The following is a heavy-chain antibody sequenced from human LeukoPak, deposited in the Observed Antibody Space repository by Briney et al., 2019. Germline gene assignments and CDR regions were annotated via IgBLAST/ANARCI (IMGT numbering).Heavy chain of an antibody. D-gene: IGHD3-3*01. V-gene: IGHV3-23*01. Sequence: GGSLRLSCAASGFTLRSYAMSWVRQAPGKGLEWVSAISGSGGSGGSTYYADSVKGRFTISRDNSKNTLYLQMNSLRAEDTAVYYCAKDGPLLRFSDGMDVWGQGTTVTVSS. CDR3: AKDGPLLRFSDGMDV. CDR1: GFTLRSYA. J-gene: IGHJ6*02. CDR2: ISGSGGSGGST.